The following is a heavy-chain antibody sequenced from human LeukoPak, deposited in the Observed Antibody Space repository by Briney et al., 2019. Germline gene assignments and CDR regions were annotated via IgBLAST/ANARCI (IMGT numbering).Heavy chain of an antibody. D-gene: IGHD6-19*01. J-gene: IGHJ4*02. CDR2: ISAFDEIT. CDR1: GFTFDDFA. Sequence: GGSLRLSCAASGFTFDDFAMHWVRQAPGKGLEWVSLISAFDEITYYADSVRGRFTISRDNSKDSLYLQMNNLKIEDNAFYYCAKVISGWYGYDFWGQGTLVTVSS. V-gene: IGHV3-43*02. CDR3: AKVISGWYGYDF.